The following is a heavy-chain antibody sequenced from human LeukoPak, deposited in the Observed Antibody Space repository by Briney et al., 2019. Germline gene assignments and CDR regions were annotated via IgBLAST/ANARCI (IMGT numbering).Heavy chain of an antibody. CDR1: GFTVSSNY. V-gene: IGHV3-23*01. CDR3: AKDLYYYDSSGPDAFDI. J-gene: IGHJ3*02. Sequence: PGGSLRLSCAASGFTVSSNYMSWVRQAPGKGLEWVSAISGSGGSTYYADSVKGRFTISRDNSKNTLYLQMNSLRAEDTAVYYCAKDLYYYDSSGPDAFDIWGQGTMVTVSS. D-gene: IGHD3-22*01. CDR2: ISGSGGST.